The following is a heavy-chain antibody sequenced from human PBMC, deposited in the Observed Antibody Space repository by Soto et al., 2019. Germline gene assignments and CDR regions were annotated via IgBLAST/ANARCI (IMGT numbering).Heavy chain of an antibody. Sequence: GASVKVSCKASGYTFTSYGISWVRQAPGQGLEWMGWISAYNGNTNYAQKLQGRVTMTTDTSTSTAYMELRSLRSDDTAVYYCARGATYDFWSGYRPPGYYYYYGMDVWGQGTTVTVSS. CDR3: ARGATYDFWSGYRPPGYYYYYGMDV. V-gene: IGHV1-18*01. CDR1: GYTFTSYG. CDR2: ISAYNGNT. J-gene: IGHJ6*02. D-gene: IGHD3-3*01.